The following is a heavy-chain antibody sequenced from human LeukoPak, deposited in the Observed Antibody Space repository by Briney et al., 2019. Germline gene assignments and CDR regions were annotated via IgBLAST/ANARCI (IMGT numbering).Heavy chain of an antibody. J-gene: IGHJ6*03. Sequence: PSETLSLTCTVSGGSISSSSYYWGWIRQPPGKGLEWIGSIYYSGSTYYNPSLKSRVTISVDPSKNQFSLKLSSVTAADTAVYYCARDTGRSTTTYYYYMDVWGKGTTVTISS. CDR2: IYYSGST. CDR3: ARDTGRSTTTYYYYMDV. D-gene: IGHD2-2*01. CDR1: GGSISSSSYY. V-gene: IGHV4-39*02.